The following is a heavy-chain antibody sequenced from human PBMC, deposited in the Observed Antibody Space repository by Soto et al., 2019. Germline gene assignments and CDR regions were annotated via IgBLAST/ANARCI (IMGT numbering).Heavy chain of an antibody. CDR3: ARVGVERYGSSTNLHLYNWIDP. CDR2: ISAYNGNT. Sequence: QVQLVQSGAEVKKPGASVKVSCKASGYTFTSYGISWVRQAPGQGLEWMGWISAYNGNTNYAQKLQGRVTMTTDTATSTVYRELRRLRSDDTAGYYCARVGVERYGSSTNLHLYNWIDPWGKGSLVTVSS. V-gene: IGHV1-18*01. D-gene: IGHD2-2*01. J-gene: IGHJ5*02. CDR1: GYTFTSYG.